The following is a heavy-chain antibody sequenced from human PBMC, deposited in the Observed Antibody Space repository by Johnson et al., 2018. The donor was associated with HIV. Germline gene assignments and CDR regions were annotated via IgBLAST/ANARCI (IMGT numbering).Heavy chain of an antibody. J-gene: IGHJ3*02. CDR3: AKDSGANWNYGAFDI. D-gene: IGHD1-7*01. V-gene: IGHV3-43D*03. CDR2: INWDGDST. CDR1: RFTFDDYA. Sequence: VQLVESGGVVVHPGGSLRLSCETSRFTFDDYAMHWVRQAPGKGLEWVSLINWDGDSTYYADSVKGRFTISRDNSKNSLYLQMNSLRPEDTGLYYCAKDSGANWNYGAFDIWGPGTMVTVSS.